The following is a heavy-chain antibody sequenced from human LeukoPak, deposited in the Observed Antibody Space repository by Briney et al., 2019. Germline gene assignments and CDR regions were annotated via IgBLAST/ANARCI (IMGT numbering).Heavy chain of an antibody. D-gene: IGHD3-3*01. J-gene: IGHJ6*03. Sequence: GGSLRLSCAASGFTFSNYWMHWVRQAPGKGLVWVSHINSDGSSTNYEDSVNGRFTISKDNAKNTLYLQMNSLRAEDTAVYYCARDNVHTIFGVVIRYYYYYMDVWGKGTTVTVSS. CDR2: INSDGSST. V-gene: IGHV3-74*01. CDR3: ARDNVHTIFGVVIRYYYYYMDV. CDR1: GFTFSNYW.